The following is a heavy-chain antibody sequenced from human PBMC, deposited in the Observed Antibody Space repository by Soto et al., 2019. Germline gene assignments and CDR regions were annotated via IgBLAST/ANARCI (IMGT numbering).Heavy chain of an antibody. CDR3: AKNGQPPYYYYGLDV. CDR1: GYTFTRYG. Sequence: QGHLVQSGAEVKKPGTSVKVSCKASGYTFTRYGISWVRHAPGQGLEWMGGISGYNGDTNYAQNLQGRVTMTIDTSTSTAYMELRSLTSDDTAVYYCAKNGQPPYYYYGLDVWGQGTTVTVSS. J-gene: IGHJ6*02. V-gene: IGHV1-18*01. D-gene: IGHD2-8*01. CDR2: ISGYNGDT.